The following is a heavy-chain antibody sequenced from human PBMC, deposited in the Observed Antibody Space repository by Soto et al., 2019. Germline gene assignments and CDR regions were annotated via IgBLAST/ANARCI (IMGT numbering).Heavy chain of an antibody. CDR1: GFTFSSYA. CDR3: AKDQHRIAMPGKSLDV. V-gene: IGHV3-30-3*01. Sequence: QVQLVESGGGVVQPGGSLRLSCAASGFTFSSYAMHWVRQAPGKGLEWVAVISDDGTNIYYADPGRGRFTISRDNSKNSLYIQMNSLRVEDTAVYYCAKDQHRIAMPGKSLDVWGQGTSVTVSS. CDR2: ISDDGTNI. J-gene: IGHJ6*02. D-gene: IGHD6-19*01.